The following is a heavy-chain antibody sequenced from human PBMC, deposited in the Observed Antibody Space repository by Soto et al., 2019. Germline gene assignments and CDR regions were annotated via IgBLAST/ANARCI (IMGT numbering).Heavy chain of an antibody. V-gene: IGHV3-23*01. Sequence: VGSLRLSCAASGFTFSSYAMSWVRQAPGKGLEWVSAISGSGGSTYYADSVKGRFTISRDNSKNTLYLQMNSLRAEDTAVYYCAKGPFYTMVRGVHYYYYGMDVWGQGTTVTVSS. D-gene: IGHD3-10*01. CDR2: ISGSGGST. CDR3: AKGPFYTMVRGVHYYYYGMDV. J-gene: IGHJ6*02. CDR1: GFTFSSYA.